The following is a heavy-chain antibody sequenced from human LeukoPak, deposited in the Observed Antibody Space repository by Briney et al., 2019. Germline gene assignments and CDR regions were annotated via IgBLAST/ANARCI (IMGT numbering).Heavy chain of an antibody. Sequence: ASVKVSCKASGYTFTGYYMHWVRQAPGQGLEWMGWVNPNSGGTNYAQKFQGRVTMTRDTSISTAYMELSRLRSDDTAVYYCAREKAYGSGSQPWGQGTLVTVSS. CDR3: AREKAYGSGSQP. CDR1: GYTFTGYY. D-gene: IGHD3-10*01. J-gene: IGHJ4*02. V-gene: IGHV1-2*02. CDR2: VNPNSGGT.